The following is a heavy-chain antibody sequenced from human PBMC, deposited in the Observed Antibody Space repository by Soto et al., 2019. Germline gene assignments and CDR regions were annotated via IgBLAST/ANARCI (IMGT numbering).Heavy chain of an antibody. CDR1: GFTFRSYG. V-gene: IGHV3-30*18. CDR2: ISYDGSNK. Sequence: QVQLVESGGGVVQPGRSLRLSCAASGFTFRSYGMHWVRQAPGKGLEWVAVISYDGSNKYYADSVKGRFTISRDNSKNTLYLQMNSLRAEDTAVYYCAKATAMVRYYYYGMDVWGQGTTVTVSS. CDR3: AKATAMVRYYYYGMDV. D-gene: IGHD5-18*01. J-gene: IGHJ6*02.